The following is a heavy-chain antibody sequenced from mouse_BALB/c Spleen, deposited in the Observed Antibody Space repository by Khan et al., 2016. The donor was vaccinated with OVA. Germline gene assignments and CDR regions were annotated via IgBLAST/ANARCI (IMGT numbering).Heavy chain of an antibody. Sequence: VQLQQSGPELVKPGASVKMSCTVSGYTFTSSVLHWVRQKSGQGLDWIGYIYPFNDGTKYNEKFEGKSTMPSDKSSSTAYLENSSLTSEYAAVYYCARNYRYDVYFDSWGQGTTLTVSS. D-gene: IGHD2-14*01. CDR3: ARNYRYDVYFDS. V-gene: IGHV1S136*01. CDR2: IYPFNDGT. CDR1: GYTFTSSV. J-gene: IGHJ2*01.